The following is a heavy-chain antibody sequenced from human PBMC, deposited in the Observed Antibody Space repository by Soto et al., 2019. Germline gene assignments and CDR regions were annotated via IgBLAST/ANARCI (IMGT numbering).Heavy chain of an antibody. J-gene: IGHJ4*02. Sequence: QVQLVQSGAEVKKPGASVKVSCKASGYTFTSYGISWVRQAPGQGLEWMGWISAYNGNTNYAQKLQGRVTMTTDTSTSTAYMELRSLRSDDTAVYYCVREGPRITMVRGVTYIDYWGQGTLVTVSS. CDR2: ISAYNGNT. CDR1: GYTFTSYG. CDR3: VREGPRITMVRGVTYIDY. D-gene: IGHD3-10*01. V-gene: IGHV1-18*01.